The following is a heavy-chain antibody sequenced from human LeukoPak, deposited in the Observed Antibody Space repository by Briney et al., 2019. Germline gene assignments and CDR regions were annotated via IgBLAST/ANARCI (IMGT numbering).Heavy chain of an antibody. CDR1: GFTLTDTY. Sequence: GGSLRLSCAVSGFTLTDTYMTWIRQAPGKGLESLSYISPSGTDISYADSVKGRFTISRDNAKNSLYLQMNSLRAEDTALYYCARSVWYQGSYFDFWGQGTLVTVSS. CDR2: ISPSGTDI. V-gene: IGHV3-11*01. J-gene: IGHJ4*02. CDR3: ARSVWYQGSYFDF. D-gene: IGHD6-19*01.